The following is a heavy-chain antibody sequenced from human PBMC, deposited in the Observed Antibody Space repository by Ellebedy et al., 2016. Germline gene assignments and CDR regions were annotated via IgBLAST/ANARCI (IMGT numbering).Heavy chain of an antibody. J-gene: IGHJ4*02. CDR3: ARDRPGIAAAGLDY. D-gene: IGHD6-13*01. V-gene: IGHV1-2*02. CDR2: INPNSGDT. CDR1: GYTFTGYK. Sequence: ASVKVSCXASGYTFTGYKMHWVRQAPGQGLEWMGWINPNSGDTIYAQKFQGRVTITRDTSISTAYMELSRLRSEDTAVYYCARDRPGIAAAGLDYWGQGTLVTVSS.